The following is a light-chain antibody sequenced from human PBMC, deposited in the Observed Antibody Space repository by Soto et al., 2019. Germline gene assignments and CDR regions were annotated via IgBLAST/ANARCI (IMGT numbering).Light chain of an antibody. CDR2: DAS. J-gene: IGKJ5*01. Sequence: EIVLTQSPATLSLSPGERATLSRRASQSVSSYLAWYQQKPGQAPRLLIYDASNRATGIPARFSGSGSGTDFTLTISSLEPEDFAVYYCQQRSNWPSTFGQGTRLEIK. V-gene: IGKV3-11*01. CDR3: QQRSNWPST. CDR1: QSVSSY.